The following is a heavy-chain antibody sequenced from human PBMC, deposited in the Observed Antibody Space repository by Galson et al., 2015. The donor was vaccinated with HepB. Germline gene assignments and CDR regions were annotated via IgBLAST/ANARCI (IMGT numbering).Heavy chain of an antibody. D-gene: IGHD6-13*01. J-gene: IGHJ3*02. CDR1: GYTFTSYG. V-gene: IGHV1-18*04. CDR3: ARDAPLDIAAAVPRASDAFDI. CDR2: ISAYNGNT. Sequence: SVKVSCKASGYTFTSYGISWVRQAPGQGLEWMGWISAYNGNTNYAQKLQGRVTMTTDTSTSTAYMELRSLRSDDTAVYYCARDAPLDIAAAVPRASDAFDIWGQGTMVTVSS.